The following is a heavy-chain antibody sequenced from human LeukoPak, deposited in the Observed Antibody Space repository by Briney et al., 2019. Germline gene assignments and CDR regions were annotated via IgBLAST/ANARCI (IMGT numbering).Heavy chain of an antibody. J-gene: IGHJ4*02. CDR1: GGSISSYY. V-gene: IGHV4-59*08. CDR2: IYYSGST. Sequence: SETLSLTCTVSGGSISSYYWSWIRQPPGKGLEWIGYIYYSGSTNYNPSLKSRVTISVDTSKNQFSLKLSSVTAADTAVYYCASRGNSYGSLTPLDYWGQGTLVTVSS. D-gene: IGHD5-18*01. CDR3: ASRGNSYGSLTPLDY.